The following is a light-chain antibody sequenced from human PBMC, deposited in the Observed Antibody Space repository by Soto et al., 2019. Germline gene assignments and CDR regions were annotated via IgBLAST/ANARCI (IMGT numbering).Light chain of an antibody. CDR2: EVT. CDR3: CSYSSSSSLVV. V-gene: IGLV2-14*01. CDR1: SRDVGGYNF. J-gene: IGLJ2*01. Sequence: QSVLTQPASVSGSPGQPITISCTGSSRDVGGYNFVSWYQQYPGKAPKVMIYEVTNRPSGVSDRFSGSKSGSTAFLTISGLQAEDEAVYYCCSYSSSSSLVVFGGGTKVTVL.